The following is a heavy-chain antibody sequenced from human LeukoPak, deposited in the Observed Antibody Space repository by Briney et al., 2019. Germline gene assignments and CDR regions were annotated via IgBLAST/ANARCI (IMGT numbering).Heavy chain of an antibody. D-gene: IGHD4-23*01. CDR1: GYTLTELS. J-gene: IGHJ4*02. CDR2: FDPEDGET. V-gene: IGHV1-24*01. Sequence: ASVKVSCKVSGYTLTELSMRWVRQAPGKGLEWMGGFDPEDGETIYAQKFLGRVTMTEDTSTDTAYMDLNSLRSEDTAVYYCATLSTTVVSPGVYWGQGTLVTVSS. CDR3: ATLSTTVVSPGVY.